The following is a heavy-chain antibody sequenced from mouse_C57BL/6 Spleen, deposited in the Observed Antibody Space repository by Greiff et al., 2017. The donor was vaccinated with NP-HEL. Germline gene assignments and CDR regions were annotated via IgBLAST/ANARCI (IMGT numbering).Heavy chain of an antibody. J-gene: IGHJ3*01. V-gene: IGHV3-6*01. CDR2: ISYDGSN. CDR1: GYSITSGYY. D-gene: IGHD3-1*01. Sequence: EVKLEESGPGLVKPSQSLSLTCSVTGYSITSGYYWNWIRQFPGNKLEWMGYISYDGSNNYNPSLKNRISITRDTSKNQFFLKLNSVTTEDTATYYCARGALDWFAYWGQGTLVTVSA. CDR3: ARGALDWFAY.